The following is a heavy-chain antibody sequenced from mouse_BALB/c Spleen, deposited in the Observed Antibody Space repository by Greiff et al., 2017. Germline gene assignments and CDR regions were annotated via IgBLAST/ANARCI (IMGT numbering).Heavy chain of an antibody. CDR1: GFTFSSYT. J-gene: IGHJ3*01. V-gene: IGHV5-6-4*01. D-gene: IGHD2-1*01. CDR3: TRDGNYSWLAY. Sequence: EVMLVESGGGLVKPGGSLKLSCAASGFTFSSYTMSWVRQTPEKRLEWVATISSGGSYTYYPDSVKGRFTISRDNAKNTLYLQMSSLKSEDTARYYCTRDGNYSWLAYWGQGTLVTVAA. CDR2: ISSGGSYT.